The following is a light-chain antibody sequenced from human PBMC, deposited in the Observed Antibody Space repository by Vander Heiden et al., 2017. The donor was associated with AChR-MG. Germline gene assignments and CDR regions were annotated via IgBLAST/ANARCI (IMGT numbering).Light chain of an antibody. Sequence: QSPLTQPRPVSGSPGKSVTISCTGTSSDVGGYNYVSWYQQHPGKAPKLMIYDVSKRPSGVPDRFSGSKSGNTASLTISGLQAEDEADYYCCSYAGSYTWVFGGGTKLTVL. CDR1: SSDVGGYNY. J-gene: IGLJ3*02. CDR3: CSYAGSYTWV. V-gene: IGLV2-11*01. CDR2: DVS.